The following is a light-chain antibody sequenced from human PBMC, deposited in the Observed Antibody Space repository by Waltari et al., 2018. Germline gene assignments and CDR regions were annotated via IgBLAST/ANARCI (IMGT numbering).Light chain of an antibody. CDR2: HAS. J-gene: IGKJ1*01. V-gene: IGKV3-20*01. Sequence: IVLTQYPGTLSLSPGERATLSCRASQGVGKYLAWYQQRPGQAPRLLLYHASIRATGIPDRFSGSGFGTDFSLTISRLEPEDFAVYYCQKYDFLPASFGQGTTVEIK. CDR1: QGVGKY. CDR3: QKYDFLPAS.